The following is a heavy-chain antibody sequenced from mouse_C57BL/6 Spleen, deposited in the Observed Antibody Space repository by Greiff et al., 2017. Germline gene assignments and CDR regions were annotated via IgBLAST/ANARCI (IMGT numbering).Heavy chain of an antibody. CDR1: GYSITSGYY. CDR3: ARSYYSNLFDY. CDR2: ISYDGSN. D-gene: IGHD2-5*01. Sequence: QRQQSVPGLVKPSQSLSLTCSVTGYSITSGYYWNWIRQFPGNKLEWMGYISYDGSNNYNPSPKNRISYTRDTSKNQFFLKLNSVTTEDTATYYGARSYYSNLFDYWGQGTTLTGSS. J-gene: IGHJ2*01. V-gene: IGHV3-6*01.